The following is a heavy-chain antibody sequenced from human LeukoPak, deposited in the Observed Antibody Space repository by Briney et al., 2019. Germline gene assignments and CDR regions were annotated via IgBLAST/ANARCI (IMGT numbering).Heavy chain of an antibody. Sequence: GESLKISCKASGYRFTTDYIGWVRQMPGKGLEWMGIIYPGDSDTRYSPSFQGQVTISADKSISTAYLQWSSLKASDTAMYYCARHNVNSLFDYWGQGTLVTVSS. J-gene: IGHJ4*02. CDR1: GYRFTTDY. CDR2: IYPGDSDT. CDR3: ARHNVNSLFDY. D-gene: IGHD4-23*01. V-gene: IGHV5-51*01.